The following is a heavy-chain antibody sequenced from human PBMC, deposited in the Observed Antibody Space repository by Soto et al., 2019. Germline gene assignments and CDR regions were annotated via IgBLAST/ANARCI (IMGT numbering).Heavy chain of an antibody. V-gene: IGHV4-34*01. CDR3: ARGRASPWSGYYNYYYGMDV. Sequence: PSETLSLTCAVYGGSFSGYYWSWIRQPPGKGLEWIGEINHSGSTNYNPSLKSRVTISVDMSKNQFSLKLSSVTAADTAVYYCARGRASPWSGYYNYYYGMDVWGQGTTVTVSS. J-gene: IGHJ6*02. CDR2: INHSGST. CDR1: GGSFSGYY. D-gene: IGHD3-3*01.